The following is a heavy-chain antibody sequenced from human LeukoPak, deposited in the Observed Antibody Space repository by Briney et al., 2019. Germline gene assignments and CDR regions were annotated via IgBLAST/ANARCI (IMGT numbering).Heavy chain of an antibody. CDR3: ARIGPGGHFDG. J-gene: IGHJ4*02. Sequence: GGSLRLSCAASGFTFSSYVLHWVRQAPGKGLEYVSGISVNGDSTYYADFVKGRFTMSRDNSRNTLNLQMGSLRAEDTAVYYCARIGPGGHFDGVGQGSLVTVSS. V-gene: IGHV3-64*02. D-gene: IGHD3-16*01. CDR1: GFTFSSYV. CDR2: ISVNGDST.